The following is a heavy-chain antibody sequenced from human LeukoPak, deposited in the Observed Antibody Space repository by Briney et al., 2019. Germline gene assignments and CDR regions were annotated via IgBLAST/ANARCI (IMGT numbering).Heavy chain of an antibody. J-gene: IGHJ1*01. V-gene: IGHV3-21*01. CDR3: ARDMAYCGGDCYSIAEYFQH. CDR2: ISSSSSYI. D-gene: IGHD2-21*02. CDR1: GFTFSSYS. Sequence: GGSLRLSCAASGFTFSSYSMNWVRQAPGKGLEWVSSISSSSSYIYYADSVKGRFTISRDNAKNSLYLQMNSLRAEDTAVYYCARDMAYCGGDCYSIAEYFQHWGQGTLVTVPS.